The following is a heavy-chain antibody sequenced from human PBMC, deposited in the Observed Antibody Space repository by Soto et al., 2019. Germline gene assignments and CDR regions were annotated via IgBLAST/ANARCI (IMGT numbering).Heavy chain of an antibody. Sequence: GGSLRLSCAASGFTFSSYSMNWVRQAPGKGLDWVASISSSSSYIYYADSVRGRFTISRDNTRKSVFLQMNSLRAEDTAVYYCALDGGDLRYSEWIAHLFDHWGQGALVTVSS. J-gene: IGHJ4*02. V-gene: IGHV3-21*01. CDR3: ALDGGDLRYSEWIAHLFDH. D-gene: IGHD3-9*01. CDR1: GFTFSSYS. CDR2: ISSSSSYI.